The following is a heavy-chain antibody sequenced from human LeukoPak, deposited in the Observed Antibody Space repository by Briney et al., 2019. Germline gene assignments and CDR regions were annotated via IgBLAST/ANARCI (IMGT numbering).Heavy chain of an antibody. CDR2: ISAYNGNT. V-gene: IGHV1-18*01. Sequence: ASVKVSCKASGGTFSSYAISWVRQAPGQGLEWMGWISAYNGNTNYAQKLQGRVTMTTDTSTSTAYMELRSLRSDDTAVYYCAREGSPLDYYYMDVWGKGTTVTVSS. CDR1: GGTFSSYA. CDR3: AREGSPLDYYYMDV. J-gene: IGHJ6*03. D-gene: IGHD6-13*01.